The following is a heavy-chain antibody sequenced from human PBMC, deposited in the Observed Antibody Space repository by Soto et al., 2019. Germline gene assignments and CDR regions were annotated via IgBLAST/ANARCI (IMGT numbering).Heavy chain of an antibody. CDR2: ISSSSSYI. CDR3: ASALIAAAGTADDAFDI. J-gene: IGHJ3*02. CDR1: GFTFSSYS. D-gene: IGHD6-13*01. Sequence: EVQLVESGGGLVKPGGSLRLSCAASGFTFSSYSMNWVRQAPGKGLEWVSSISSSSSYIYYADSVKGRFTISRDNAKNSLYLQMNSLRAEDTAVYYCASALIAAAGTADDAFDIWGQGTMVTVSS. V-gene: IGHV3-21*01.